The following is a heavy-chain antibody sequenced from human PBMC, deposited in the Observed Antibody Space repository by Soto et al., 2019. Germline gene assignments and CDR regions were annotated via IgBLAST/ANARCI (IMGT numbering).Heavy chain of an antibody. D-gene: IGHD2-2*01. CDR1: GGTFSSYA. V-gene: IGHV1-69*01. Sequence: QVQLVQSGAAVKKPGSSVKVSCKASGGTFSSYAISWVRQAPGHGLEWMGGIIPIFGTANYAQKFQGRVTITADEATSTGFMELSSLRAEDTAVYYCATQNLIVVVSAATDAFDSWGQGRMVTVSS. J-gene: IGHJ3*02. CDR3: ATQNLIVVVSAATDAFDS. CDR2: IIPIFGTA.